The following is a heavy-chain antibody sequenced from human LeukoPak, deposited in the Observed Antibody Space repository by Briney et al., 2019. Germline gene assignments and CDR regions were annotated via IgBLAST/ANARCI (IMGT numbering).Heavy chain of an antibody. CDR3: ASEGELYYYYYMDV. CDR1: GFTFSSYS. J-gene: IGHJ6*03. Sequence: SWGSLRLSCAASGFTFSSYSMHWVRQAPGKGLEWVSSISSSSSSIYYADSVKGRFTISRDNAKSLLYLQMNSLRAEDTAVYYCASEGELYYYYYMDVWGKGTTVTVSS. CDR2: ISSSSSSI. D-gene: IGHD1-26*01. V-gene: IGHV3-21*06.